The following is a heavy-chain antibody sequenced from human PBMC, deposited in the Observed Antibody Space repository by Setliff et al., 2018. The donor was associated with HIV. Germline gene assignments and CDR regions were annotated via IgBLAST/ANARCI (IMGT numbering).Heavy chain of an antibody. J-gene: IGHJ6*03. D-gene: IGHD3-16*01. Sequence: ASVKVSCKTSGYIFIRYYIFWVRQAPGQGLEWMGNINPHTGVTKYAEKFQGRVTMTRDTSTSTAYMELRSLRSDDTAVYYCARAYPWGYVDYYYMDVWGKGTTVTVSS. CDR3: ARAYPWGYVDYYYMDV. V-gene: IGHV1-2*02. CDR1: GYIFIRYY. CDR2: INPHTGVT.